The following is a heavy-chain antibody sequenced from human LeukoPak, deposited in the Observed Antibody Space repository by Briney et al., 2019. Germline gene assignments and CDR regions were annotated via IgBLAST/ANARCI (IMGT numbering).Heavy chain of an antibody. CDR3: ARHGFRWELGY. CDR1: GGSFSGYY. CDR2: INHSGST. D-gene: IGHD1-26*01. V-gene: IGHV4-34*01. J-gene: IGHJ4*02. Sequence: SETLSLTCAVYGGSFSGYYWSWIRQPPGKGLEWIGEINHSGSTNYNPSLKSRVTISVGTSKNQFSLKLSSVTAAGTAVYYCARHGFRWELGYWGQGTLVTVSS.